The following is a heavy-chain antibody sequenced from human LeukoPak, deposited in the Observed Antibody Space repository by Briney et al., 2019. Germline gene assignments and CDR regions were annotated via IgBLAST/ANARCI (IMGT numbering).Heavy chain of an antibody. V-gene: IGHV4-38-2*01. D-gene: IGHD1/OR15-1a*01. J-gene: IGHJ3*02. CDR1: GYSISRGYY. CDR3: ASTWNNAFDI. Sequence: SETLSLTCAVSGYSISRGYYWGWIRQPPGKGLEWIWMIYHSGNTYYNPSLKSPLTLSVDTSKNHFSPKLNPVPAADPAVYDCASTWNNAFDIWGQGTMVTVSS. CDR2: IYHSGNT.